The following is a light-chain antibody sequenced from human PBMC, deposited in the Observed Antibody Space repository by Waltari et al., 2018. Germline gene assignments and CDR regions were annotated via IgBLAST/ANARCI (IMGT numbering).Light chain of an antibody. V-gene: IGKV3-15*01. CDR3: QQYNDWPLYT. CDR1: QSVRSD. CDR2: GAS. J-gene: IGKJ2*01. Sequence: EIVMTQSPATLSVSPGERTTLSCRASQSVRSDLAWFQPKPGQAPRLLIYGASTRATGISARFSGSGSGTEFTLTISSLQSEDFAVYYCQQYNDWPLYTFGQGTKLEIK.